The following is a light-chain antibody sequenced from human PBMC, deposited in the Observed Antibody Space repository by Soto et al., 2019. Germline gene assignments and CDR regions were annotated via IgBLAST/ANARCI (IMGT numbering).Light chain of an antibody. V-gene: IGLV1-44*01. J-gene: IGLJ3*02. CDR3: ATWDDSLNNWV. CDR2: SND. CDR1: SSSNIGSNS. Sequence: QAVVTQPPSASGTSGQRVTISFSGSSSSNIGSNSVSWYQQLPRTAPKLLIYSNDQRPSGVPDRFSGSKSGTSASLAISGLQSEDEADYYCATWDDSLNNWVFGGGTKLTVL.